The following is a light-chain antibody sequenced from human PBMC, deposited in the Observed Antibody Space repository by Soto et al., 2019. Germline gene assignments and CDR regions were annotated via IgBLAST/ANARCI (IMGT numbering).Light chain of an antibody. J-gene: IGKJ1*01. CDR3: QQYVSSPRT. CDR2: GAS. V-gene: IGKV3-20*01. CDR1: QSVSSSY. Sequence: EIVLRQSPGTLSLSPGERATLSCRASQSVSSSYLAWYQQKPGQAPRLLIDGASSRAPGIPDRFSGSGSGTDFTLTISRLEPEDFAVYYCQQYVSSPRTFGQGTKVEIK.